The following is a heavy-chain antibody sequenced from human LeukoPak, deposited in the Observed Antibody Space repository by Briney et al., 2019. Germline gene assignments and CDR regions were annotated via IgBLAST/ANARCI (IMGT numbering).Heavy chain of an antibody. CDR3: ARGGRRHFRWFDP. Sequence: GGSLRLSCAASGFTFDDYAMHWVRQAPGKGLEWVSGISWNSGSIGYADSVKGRFTISRDNAKNSLYLQMNSLRAEDTALYYCARGGRRHFRWFDPWGQGTLVTVSS. CDR2: ISWNSGSI. D-gene: IGHD3-10*01. V-gene: IGHV3-9*01. CDR1: GFTFDDYA. J-gene: IGHJ5*02.